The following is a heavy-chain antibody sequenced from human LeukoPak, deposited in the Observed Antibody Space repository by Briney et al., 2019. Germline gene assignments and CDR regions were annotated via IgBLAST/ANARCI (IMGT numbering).Heavy chain of an antibody. D-gene: IGHD6-13*01. CDR2: ISYDGSNK. J-gene: IGHJ4*02. CDR3: AKYEAAAGTKWNGHPAY. V-gene: IGHV3-30*04. Sequence: GRSLRLSCAASGFTFSSYAMHWVRQAPGKGLEWVSVISYDGSNKYYADSVKGRFTISRDNSKNTLYLQMNSLRAEDTAVYYCAKYEAAAGTKWNGHPAYWGQGTLVSVPS. CDR1: GFTFSSYA.